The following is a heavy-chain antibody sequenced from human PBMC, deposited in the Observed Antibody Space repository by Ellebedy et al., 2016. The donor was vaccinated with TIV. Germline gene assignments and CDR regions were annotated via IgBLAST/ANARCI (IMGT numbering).Heavy chain of an antibody. CDR3: ARDRRAGGSIVDY. CDR2: INPSGGST. D-gene: IGHD2/OR15-2a*01. Sequence: ASVKVSCKASGYTFTSYYMHWVRQAPGQGLEWMGIINPSGGSTSYAQKFQGRVTMTRDTSTSTAYMELRSLRSDDTAVYYCARDRRAGGSIVDYWGQGTLVTVSS. CDR1: GYTFTSYY. V-gene: IGHV1-46*01. J-gene: IGHJ4*02.